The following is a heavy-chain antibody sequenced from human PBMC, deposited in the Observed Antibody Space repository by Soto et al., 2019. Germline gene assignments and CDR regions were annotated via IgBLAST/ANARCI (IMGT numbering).Heavy chain of an antibody. J-gene: IGHJ4*02. V-gene: IGHV4-34*01. CDR1: GASFTGYY. CDR2: VKHWGGT. Sequence: QVQLQQWGAGLLKPSETLSLTCAVSGASFTGYYWSWIRQPPGKGLEWIGEVKHWGGTNYSPSLRGRVTISADTSKHQLSLQLNSVTGADTAVYYCARGQEGIVATHWDQGTLVTVSS. D-gene: IGHD5-12*01. CDR3: ARGQEGIVATH.